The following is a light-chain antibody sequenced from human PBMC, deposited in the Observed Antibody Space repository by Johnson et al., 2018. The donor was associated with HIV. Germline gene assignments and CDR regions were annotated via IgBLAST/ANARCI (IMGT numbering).Light chain of an antibody. CDR1: SCDIGNNY. V-gene: IGLV1-51*01. J-gene: IGLJ1*01. CDR2: DNN. Sequence: HSVLTQPPSVSAAPGQKVTISCSGSSCDIGNNYVSCHQQFPGTAPKLLIYDNNKRSSGIPDRISGSKSGTSATLGITGLHTGDEADYDCGTWDSSLSAAGVFGTGTKVTVL. CDR3: GTWDSSLSAAGV.